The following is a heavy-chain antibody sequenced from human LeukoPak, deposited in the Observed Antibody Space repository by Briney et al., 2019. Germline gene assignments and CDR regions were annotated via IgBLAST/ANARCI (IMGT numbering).Heavy chain of an antibody. CDR3: ARIGNYYFDC. V-gene: IGHV4-4*02. D-gene: IGHD1-1*01. CDR1: GGSISSGNW. CDR2: IYHSRTT. Sequence: SGTLSLTCAVSGGSISSGNWWRCGRQPPGKGQEWSGEIYHSRTTNYNPSLKRRVTISVDKSKNWSSLKLTSVTAGDTAVYYCARIGNYYFDCWGQGTLVTVSS. J-gene: IGHJ4*02.